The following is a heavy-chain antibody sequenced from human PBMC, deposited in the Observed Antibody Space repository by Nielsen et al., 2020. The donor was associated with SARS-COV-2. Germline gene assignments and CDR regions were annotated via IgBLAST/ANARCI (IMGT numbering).Heavy chain of an antibody. V-gene: IGHV3-74*01. CDR3: ARDGCGGGSCDYYYYGMDV. D-gene: IGHD2-15*01. CDR2: FYNDGISR. Sequence: WLRQPPGKGLVWVSRFYNDGISRSYADSVKGRFTISRDNAKNSLYLQMNSLRAEDTAVYYCARDGCGGGSCDYYYYGMDVWGQGTTVTVSS. J-gene: IGHJ6*02.